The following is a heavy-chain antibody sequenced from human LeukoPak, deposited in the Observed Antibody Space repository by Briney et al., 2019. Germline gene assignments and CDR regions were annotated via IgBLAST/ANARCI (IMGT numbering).Heavy chain of an antibody. CDR1: GGTFSSYA. CDR3: AFTPYSSSGPLDY. Sequence: ASVKVSCKASGGTFSSYAISWVRQAPGQGLEWMGRIIPIFGIANYAQKFQGRVTITADKSTSTAYMELSSLRSEDTAVYYCAFTPYSSSGPLDYWGQGTLVTVSS. J-gene: IGHJ4*02. CDR2: IIPIFGIA. V-gene: IGHV1-69*04. D-gene: IGHD6-13*01.